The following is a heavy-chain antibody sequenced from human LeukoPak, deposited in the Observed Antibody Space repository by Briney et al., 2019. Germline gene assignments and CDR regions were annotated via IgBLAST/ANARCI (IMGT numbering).Heavy chain of an antibody. CDR2: IWYDGSNK. CDR1: GFTFSSYG. Sequence: PGRSLRLSCAASGFTFSSYGMHWARQAPGKGLEWVAVIWYDGSNKYYADSVKGRFTISRDNSKNTLYLQMNSLRAEDTAVYYCARSVVVGYFDYWGQGTLVTVSS. D-gene: IGHD3-22*01. V-gene: IGHV3-33*01. J-gene: IGHJ4*02. CDR3: ARSVVVGYFDY.